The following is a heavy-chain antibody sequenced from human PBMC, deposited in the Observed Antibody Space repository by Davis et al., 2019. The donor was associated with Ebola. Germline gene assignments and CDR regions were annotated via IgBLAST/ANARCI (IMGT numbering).Heavy chain of an antibody. CDR2: VNTNTGNP. D-gene: IGHD4-17*01. CDR1: GYTFTSYA. Sequence: AASVKVSCKASGYTFTSYAMNWVRQAPGQGLEWMGWVNTNTGNPTYAQGFTGRFVFSLDTSVSTAYLQISSLKAEDTAVYYCARGGDYGDPEPRYWYFDLWGRGTLVTVSS. J-gene: IGHJ2*01. V-gene: IGHV7-4-1*02. CDR3: ARGGDYGDPEPRYWYFDL.